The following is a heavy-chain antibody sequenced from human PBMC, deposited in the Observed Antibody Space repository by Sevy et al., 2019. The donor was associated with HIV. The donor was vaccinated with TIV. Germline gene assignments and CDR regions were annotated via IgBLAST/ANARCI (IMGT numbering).Heavy chain of an antibody. Sequence: GGSLRLSCAASGLPFSSYAMHRVRQGPRKGLEWVAVISYDTRNEAYADSVKGRFTISRDNSKNTLYLQMNSLRAEDTAVYYCARFPPERAFDIWGQGTMVTVSS. CDR2: ISYDTRNE. J-gene: IGHJ3*02. V-gene: IGHV3-30*04. CDR3: ARFPPERAFDI. CDR1: GLPFSSYA.